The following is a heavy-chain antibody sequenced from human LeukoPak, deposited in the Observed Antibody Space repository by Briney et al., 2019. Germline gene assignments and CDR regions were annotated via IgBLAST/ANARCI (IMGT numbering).Heavy chain of an antibody. J-gene: IGHJ3*02. V-gene: IGHV3-21*01. Sequence: PGGSLRLSCAASGFTFSRYTMNWVRQAPGKGLEWVSSISSSSSHMYYADSVKGRFTISRDNAKNSLYLQMNSPRAEDTAVYYCATPADAFDIWGQGTMVTVSS. CDR1: GFTFSRYT. CDR2: ISSSSSHM. CDR3: ATPADAFDI.